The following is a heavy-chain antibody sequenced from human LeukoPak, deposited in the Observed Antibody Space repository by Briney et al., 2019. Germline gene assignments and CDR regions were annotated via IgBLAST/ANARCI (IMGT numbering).Heavy chain of an antibody. D-gene: IGHD3-16*01. CDR1: GGSISSGSYY. Sequence: SQTLSLTCTVSGGSISSGSYYWSWIRQPPGKGLEWIGEINHSGSTNYNPSLKSRVTISVDTSKNQFSLKLSSVTAADTAVYYCARWGRSLFDYWGQGTLVTVSS. V-gene: IGHV4-39*07. CDR2: INHSGST. J-gene: IGHJ4*02. CDR3: ARWGRSLFDY.